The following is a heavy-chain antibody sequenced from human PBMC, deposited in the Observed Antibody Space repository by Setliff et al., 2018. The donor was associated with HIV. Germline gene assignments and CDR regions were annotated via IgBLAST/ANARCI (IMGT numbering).Heavy chain of an antibody. J-gene: IGHJ4*02. CDR2: IIPIFGSA. CDR1: GDTFTSYS. V-gene: IGHV1-69*13. D-gene: IGHD7-27*01. Sequence: SVKVSCKASGDTFTSYSIIWVRQAPGQGLEWMGGIIPIFGSANYAQRFLGRLTITADYMELSSLRPEDTAVYFCARGRETYLGGVGFWGQGTPVTVS. CDR3: ARGRETYLGGVGF.